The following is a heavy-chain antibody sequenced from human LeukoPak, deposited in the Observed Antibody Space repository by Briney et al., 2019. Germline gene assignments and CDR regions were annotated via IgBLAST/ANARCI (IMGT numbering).Heavy chain of an antibody. CDR3: ASCGIYGSGFTPASYYFDY. CDR2: INPSGGST. J-gene: IGHJ4*02. Sequence: ASVKVSCKASGYTFTSYYMHWVRQAPGQGLEWMGIINPSGGSTSYAQKFQGRVTITADKSTSTAYMELSSLRSEDTAVYYCASCGIYGSGFTPASYYFDYWGQGTLVTVSS. D-gene: IGHD3-22*01. V-gene: IGHV1-46*01. CDR1: GYTFTSYY.